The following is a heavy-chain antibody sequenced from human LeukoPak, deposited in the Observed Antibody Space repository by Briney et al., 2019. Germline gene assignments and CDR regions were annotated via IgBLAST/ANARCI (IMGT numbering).Heavy chain of an antibody. CDR3: ARDTCGYNYGCFDS. CDR2: IFNTGST. D-gene: IGHD5-18*01. V-gene: IGHV4-61*02. CDR1: GDSIGRGSYY. J-gene: IGHJ4*02. Sequence: PSQTLSLTCAVSGDSIGRGSYYWGCIRQPAGKAPECIGRIFNTGSTSYNPSLKSRVTISVDTSKNQFSLNLRSVTAADTAVYYCARDTCGYNYGCFDSWGQGTLVTVSS.